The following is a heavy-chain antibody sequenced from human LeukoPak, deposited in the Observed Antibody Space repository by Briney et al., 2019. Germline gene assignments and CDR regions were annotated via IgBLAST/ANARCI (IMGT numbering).Heavy chain of an antibody. D-gene: IGHD2-21*02. CDR1: GFTFSSYS. CDR3: ARLVVVTAISDY. J-gene: IGHJ4*02. V-gene: IGHV3-21*01. Sequence: PGGSLRLSCAASGFTFSSYSMNWVRQAPGKGLEWVSSISSSSSYIYYADSVEGRFTISRDNAKNSLYLQMNSLRAEDTAVYYCARLVVVTAISDYWGQGTLVTVSS. CDR2: ISSSSSYI.